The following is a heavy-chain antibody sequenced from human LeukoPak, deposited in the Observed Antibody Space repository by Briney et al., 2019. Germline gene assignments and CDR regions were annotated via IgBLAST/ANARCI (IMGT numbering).Heavy chain of an antibody. CDR3: ASLIAARAFDY. Sequence: PSETLSLTCAVYGGSFSGYYWSWIRQPPGKGLEWIGEINHSGSTNYNPSLKSRVTISVDASKNQFSLKLSSVTAADTAVYYCASLIAARAFDYWGQGTLVTVSS. V-gene: IGHV4-34*09. CDR2: INHSGST. CDR1: GGSFSGYY. D-gene: IGHD6-6*01. J-gene: IGHJ4*02.